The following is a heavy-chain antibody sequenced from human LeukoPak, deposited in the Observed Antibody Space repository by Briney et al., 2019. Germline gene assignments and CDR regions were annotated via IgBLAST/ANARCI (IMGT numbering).Heavy chain of an antibody. V-gene: IGHV4-38-2*01. CDR2: IYHSGST. CDR1: GYSISSGYY. D-gene: IGHD3-10*01. CDR3: ARSTMARGNWFDP. Sequence: SETLSLTCAVSGYSISSGYYWGWIRQPPGKGLEWIGSIYHSGSTYYNPSLKSRATISVDTSKNQFSLKLSSVTAADTAVYYCARSTMARGNWFDPWGQGTLVTVSS. J-gene: IGHJ5*02.